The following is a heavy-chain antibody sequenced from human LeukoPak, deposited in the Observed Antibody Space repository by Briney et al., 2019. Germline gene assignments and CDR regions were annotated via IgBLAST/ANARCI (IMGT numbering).Heavy chain of an antibody. J-gene: IGHJ4*02. CDR1: GFTFSLYA. Sequence: GGSLRLSCAASGFTFSLYAMSWVRQAPGKGLEWVSVIYSGVSTYYADSVKGRFTISRDNSKNTLYLQMNSLRAEDTAVYYCARSDGIAAAGPFDYWGQGTLVTVSS. D-gene: IGHD6-13*01. CDR2: IYSGVST. CDR3: ARSDGIAAAGPFDY. V-gene: IGHV3-23*03.